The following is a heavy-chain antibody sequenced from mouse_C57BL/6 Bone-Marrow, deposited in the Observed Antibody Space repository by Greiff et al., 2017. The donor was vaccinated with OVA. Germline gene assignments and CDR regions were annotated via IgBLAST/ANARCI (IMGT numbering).Heavy chain of an antibody. D-gene: IGHD1-1*01. CDR3: ALITTVVPYYAMDY. CDR2: ISYDGSN. V-gene: IGHV3-6*01. Sequence: ESGPGLVKPSQSLSLTCSVTGYSITSGYYWNWIRQFPGNKLEWMGYISYDGSNNYNPSLKNRISITRDTSKNQFFLKLNSVTTEDTATYYCALITTVVPYYAMDYWGQGTSVTVSS. J-gene: IGHJ4*01. CDR1: GYSITSGYY.